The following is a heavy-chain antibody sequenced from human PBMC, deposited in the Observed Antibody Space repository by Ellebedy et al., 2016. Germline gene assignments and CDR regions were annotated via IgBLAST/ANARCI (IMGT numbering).Heavy chain of an antibody. J-gene: IGHJ4*02. Sequence: ASVKVSXXASGYTISSYDINWVRQATGQGLEWMGWISAYNGNTNYAQKLQGRVTMTTDTSTSTAYMELRSLRSDDTAMYYCARGGMLYCSSTYCVDYWGQGTLVTVSS. CDR2: ISAYNGNT. D-gene: IGHD2-2*01. V-gene: IGHV1-18*01. CDR3: ARGGMLYCSSTYCVDY. CDR1: GYTISSYD.